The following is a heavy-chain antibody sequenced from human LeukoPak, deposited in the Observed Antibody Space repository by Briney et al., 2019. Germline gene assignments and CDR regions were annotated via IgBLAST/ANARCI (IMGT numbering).Heavy chain of an antibody. Sequence: SETLSLTCTVSGGSISTTGYYWSWIRQPAGKGLEWIGRIYTSGSTNYNPSLKSRVTMSVDTSKNQFSLKLSSVTAADTAVYYCAREGNQVRGVIGYWGQGTLVTVSS. CDR3: AREGNQVRGVIGY. CDR2: IYTSGST. J-gene: IGHJ4*02. CDR1: GGSISTTGYY. V-gene: IGHV4-61*02. D-gene: IGHD3-10*01.